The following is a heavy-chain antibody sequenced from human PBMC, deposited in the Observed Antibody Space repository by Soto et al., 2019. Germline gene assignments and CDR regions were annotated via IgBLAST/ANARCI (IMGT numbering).Heavy chain of an antibody. J-gene: IGHJ5*02. Sequence: GGSLRLSCAASGFTFSSYAMSWVRQAPGKGLEWVSAISDSGGRTYYADSVKGRFTISRDNSKNTLYLQMNGLRAEDTAVYYCAKWGGSYLSWFDPWGQGTLVTVSS. CDR3: AKWGGSYLSWFDP. CDR2: ISDSGGRT. V-gene: IGHV3-23*01. D-gene: IGHD1-26*01. CDR1: GFTFSSYA.